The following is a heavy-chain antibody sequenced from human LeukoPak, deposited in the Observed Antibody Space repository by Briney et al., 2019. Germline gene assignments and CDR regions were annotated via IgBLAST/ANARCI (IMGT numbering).Heavy chain of an antibody. D-gene: IGHD1-1*01. CDR2: IRYDGSNK. CDR1: GFPFSTYW. Sequence: PGESLRLSCAASGFPFSTYWMSWVRQAPGKGLEWVAFIRYDGSNKYYADSVKGRFTISRDNSKNTLYLQMNSLRAEDTAVYYCAGSDTTGYIPREWDYWFFDLWGRGTLVTVSS. CDR3: AGSDTTGYIPREWDYWFFDL. J-gene: IGHJ2*01. V-gene: IGHV3-30*02.